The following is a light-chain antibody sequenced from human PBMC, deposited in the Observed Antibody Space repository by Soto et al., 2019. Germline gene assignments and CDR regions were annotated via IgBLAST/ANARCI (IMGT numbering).Light chain of an antibody. Sequence: QSVLTQPPSASGSPGQSVTISFTGSSSDVGAYNYVSWYQQHPGKAPKLMIYEVTKRPSGVPDRFYGSKSGNTASLTVSGLQAEDEADYYCSSYAGSNNLPFGGGTKLTVL. CDR2: EVT. J-gene: IGLJ3*02. CDR1: SSDVGAYNY. V-gene: IGLV2-8*01. CDR3: SSYAGSNNLP.